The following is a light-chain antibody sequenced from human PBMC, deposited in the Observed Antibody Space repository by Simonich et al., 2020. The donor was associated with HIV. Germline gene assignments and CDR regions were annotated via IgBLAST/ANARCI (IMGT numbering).Light chain of an antibody. V-gene: IGKV2D-29*02. J-gene: IGKJ3*01. CDR3: MQSIQLPRT. Sequence: DIVMTQSPLSLPVTPGEPASISCRSSQSLLHSNGYTYLDWYLQKPGQSPPLLIYELSNRFSGVPDRFSGSGSGTDFTLKISRVEAEDVGVYYCMQSIQLPRTFGPGTKVDLK. CDR1: QSLLHSNGYTY. CDR2: ELS.